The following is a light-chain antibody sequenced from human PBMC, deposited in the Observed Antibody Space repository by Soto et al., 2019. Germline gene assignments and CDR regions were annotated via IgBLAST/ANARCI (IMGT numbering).Light chain of an antibody. CDR1: SSNIGNNH. J-gene: IGLJ3*02. CDR3: AAWDGGLSRPL. CDR2: GTN. V-gene: IGLV1-47*01. Sequence: QSVLTQPPSASGTPGQRVTISCSGSSSNIGNNHVYWYQQLAGTAPKLLMSGTNQRPSGVPNRFTASKYGSSASLAISGLRSEDEAAYYCAAWDGGLSRPLFGGGTKVTVL.